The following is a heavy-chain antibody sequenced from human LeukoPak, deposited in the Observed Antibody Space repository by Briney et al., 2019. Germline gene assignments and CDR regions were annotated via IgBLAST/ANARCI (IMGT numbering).Heavy chain of an antibody. CDR3: AKDVYDSCRVYNWFDP. V-gene: IGHV3-33*06. D-gene: IGHD3-22*01. Sequence: GGSLRLSCAASGFTFSSYGMYWVRQAPGKGLEWVAVIWYDGSNKYYADSVKGRFTISRDNSKNTLYLQMNSLRAEDTAVYYCAKDVYDSCRVYNWFDPWGQGTLVTVSS. CDR2: IWYDGSNK. CDR1: GFTFSSYG. J-gene: IGHJ5*02.